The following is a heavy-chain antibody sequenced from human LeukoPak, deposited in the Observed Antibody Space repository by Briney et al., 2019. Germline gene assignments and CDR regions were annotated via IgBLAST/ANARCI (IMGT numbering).Heavy chain of an antibody. CDR3: ARDLGYYGSGSYYSVFDY. Sequence: QAGGSLRLSCAASGFTFSSYAMHGVRQAPGKGLEWVAVISYDGSNKYYADSVKGRFTISRDNSKNTLHLQMNSLRAEDTAVYYCARDLGYYGSGSYYSVFDYWGQGTLVTVSS. V-gene: IGHV3-30*04. CDR1: GFTFSSYA. CDR2: ISYDGSNK. D-gene: IGHD3-10*01. J-gene: IGHJ4*02.